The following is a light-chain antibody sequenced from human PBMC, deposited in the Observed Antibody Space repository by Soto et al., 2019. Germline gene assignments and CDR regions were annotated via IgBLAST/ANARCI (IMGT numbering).Light chain of an antibody. Sequence: QSALTQPPSVSGAPGQRVTISCTGSSSNIGATYDVQWYQQLPGTAPKLLIYGNSNRPSGVPDRFSGSKSGTSASLAITGLQLDVESDYSRRSYDSGVSAHYGFGTGTRGTVL. CDR1: SSNIGATYD. CDR2: GNS. CDR3: RSYDSGVSAHYG. J-gene: IGLJ1*01. V-gene: IGLV1-40*01.